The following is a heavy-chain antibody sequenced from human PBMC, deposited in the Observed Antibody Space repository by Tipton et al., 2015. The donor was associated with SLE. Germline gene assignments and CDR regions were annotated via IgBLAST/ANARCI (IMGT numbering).Heavy chain of an antibody. CDR2: IYYSGST. CDR1: NGSMSSYY. J-gene: IGHJ2*01. D-gene: IGHD2-2*01. V-gene: IGHV4-59*12. Sequence: TLSLTCSVSNGSMSSYYWSWIRQPPGKGLEWIGYIYYSGSTYYNPSLKTRVTISVDASKNQFSLRLRSVTAADTAVYYCAREGSSTWYWYFDLWGRGTPVTVSS. CDR3: AREGSSTWYWYFDL.